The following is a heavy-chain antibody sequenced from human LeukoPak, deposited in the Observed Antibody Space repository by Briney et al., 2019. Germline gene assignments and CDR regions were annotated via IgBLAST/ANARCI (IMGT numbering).Heavy chain of an antibody. Sequence: PGGSLRLSCAASGFTFSSYAMHWVRQAPGKGLEWVAVISYDGSNKYYADSVKGRFTISRDNSKNTLYLQMNSLRAEDTAVYYCARSRVQLWFAAFDIWGQGTMVTVSS. CDR1: GFTFSSYA. CDR2: ISYDGSNK. D-gene: IGHD5-18*01. CDR3: ARSRVQLWFAAFDI. J-gene: IGHJ3*02. V-gene: IGHV3-30-3*01.